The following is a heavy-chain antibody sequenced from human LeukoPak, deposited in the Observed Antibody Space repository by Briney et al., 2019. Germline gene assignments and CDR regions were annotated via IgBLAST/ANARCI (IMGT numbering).Heavy chain of an antibody. CDR2: IYYSGST. V-gene: IGHV4-39*01. CDR1: GGSISSSSYY. Sequence: SETLSLTCTVSGGSISSSSYYWGWIRQAPGKGLEWIGSIYYSGSTYYNPSLKSRVTISVDTSKNQFSLKLSSVTAADTAVYYCARRSIAARRDYWGQGTLVTVSS. CDR3: ARRSIAARRDY. J-gene: IGHJ4*02. D-gene: IGHD6-6*01.